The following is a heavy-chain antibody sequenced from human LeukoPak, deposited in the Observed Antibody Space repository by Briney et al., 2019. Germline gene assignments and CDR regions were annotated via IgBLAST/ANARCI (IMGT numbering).Heavy chain of an antibody. J-gene: IGHJ4*02. Sequence: GGSLRLSCAASGFTVSSNYMSWVRQAPGKGLEWVSVIYSGGSTYYADSVKGRFTISRDNSKNTLYLQMNSLRAEDTAVYYCAKDVDYYDSSGYYCGYWGQGTLVTVSS. CDR1: GFTVSSNY. V-gene: IGHV3-66*01. CDR2: IYSGGST. CDR3: AKDVDYYDSSGYYCGY. D-gene: IGHD3-22*01.